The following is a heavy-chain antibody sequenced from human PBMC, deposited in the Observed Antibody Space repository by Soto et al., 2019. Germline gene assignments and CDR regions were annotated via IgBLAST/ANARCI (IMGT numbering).Heavy chain of an antibody. Sequence: SATLSLTCTVSSSSISSGGYYWCWIRQHPGKGLGLIGYIYYSGSTYYNPSLKSRVTISVDTSKNQFSLKLSSVTAADTAVYYCARTPDHWGQGTLVTVS. CDR3: ARTPDH. CDR1: SSSISSGGYY. CDR2: IYYSGST. D-gene: IGHD2-15*01. J-gene: IGHJ4*02. V-gene: IGHV4-31*03.